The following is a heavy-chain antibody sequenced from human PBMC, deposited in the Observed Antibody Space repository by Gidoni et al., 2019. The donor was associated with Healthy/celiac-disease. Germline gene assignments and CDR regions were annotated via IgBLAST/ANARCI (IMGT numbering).Heavy chain of an antibody. CDR1: GGSISSGSYY. CDR3: ARAGDGYNYYFDY. Sequence: QVQLQESGPGLVKPSQTLSLTCTVSGGSISSGSYYWSWIRQPAGKGLEWLGRIYTSGSTNYNPSLKSRVTRSVDTSKNQFSLKLSSVTAADTAVYYCARAGDGYNYYFDYWGQGTLVTVSS. D-gene: IGHD1-1*01. V-gene: IGHV4-61*02. CDR2: IYTSGST. J-gene: IGHJ4*02.